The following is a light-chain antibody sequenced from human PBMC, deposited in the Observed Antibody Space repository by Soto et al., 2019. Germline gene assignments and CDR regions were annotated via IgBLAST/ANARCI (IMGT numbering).Light chain of an antibody. V-gene: IGKV3-20*01. Sequence: EKVMTASPATLSVSPGERATLSCRARQSISSTVAWYRQTPGQAPRLLIYGASSRAAGIPDRFSGSGSGTDFTLTISRLEPEDFVVYHCQQYGDLPPTFGQGTKVDIK. CDR1: QSISST. CDR3: QQYGDLPPT. J-gene: IGKJ1*01. CDR2: GAS.